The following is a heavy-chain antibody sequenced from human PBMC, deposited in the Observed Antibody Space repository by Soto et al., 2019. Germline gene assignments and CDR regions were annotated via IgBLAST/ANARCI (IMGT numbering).Heavy chain of an antibody. CDR2: ISGSGGST. CDR1: GFTFSSYA. J-gene: IGHJ4*02. CDR3: AKQRRCSSTSCYYFDY. D-gene: IGHD2-2*01. V-gene: IGHV3-23*01. Sequence: GGSLRLSCAASGFTFSSYAMSWVRQAPGKGLEWVSAISGSGGSTYYADSGKGRFTISRDNSKNTLYLQMNSLRAEDTAVYYCAKQRRCSSTSCYYFDYWGQGTLVTVSS.